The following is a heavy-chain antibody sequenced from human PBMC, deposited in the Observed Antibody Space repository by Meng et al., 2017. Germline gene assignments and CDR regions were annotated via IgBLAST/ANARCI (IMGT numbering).Heavy chain of an antibody. V-gene: IGHV3-23*01. J-gene: IGHJ4*02. CDR3: AKGAYSSSWYYFDY. D-gene: IGHD6-13*01. CDR2: SSGSGGST. CDR1: GFTFSSYA. Sequence: GESLKISCAASGFTFSSYAMSWVRQAPGKGLEWVSASSGSGGSTYYADSVKGRFTISRDNFKNTLYLQMNSLRAEDTAVYYCAKGAYSSSWYYFDYWGQGTLVTVSS.